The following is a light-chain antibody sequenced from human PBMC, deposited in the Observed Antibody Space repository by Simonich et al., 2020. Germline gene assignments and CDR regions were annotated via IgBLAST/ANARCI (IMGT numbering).Light chain of an antibody. CDR1: QSVSSSY. J-gene: IGKJ4*01. CDR3: QQYGSSPPLT. V-gene: IGKV3D-20*01. CDR2: DAS. Sequence: EIVLTQSPGTLSLSPGERATLSCRASQSVSSSYLAWYQQKPGLAPRLLIYDASSRATGIPDRFSGSGSGTDFTLTISRLEPEDFAVDYCQQYGSSPPLTFGGGTKVEIK.